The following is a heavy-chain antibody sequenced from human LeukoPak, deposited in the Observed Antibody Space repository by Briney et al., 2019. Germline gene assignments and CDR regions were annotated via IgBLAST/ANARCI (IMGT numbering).Heavy chain of an antibody. CDR1: GYTFTSYD. J-gene: IGHJ5*02. CDR3: ARVGYHDYVWGSYRSPGWFDP. Sequence: GASVKVSCKASGYTFTSYDINWVRQATGQGLEWMGWMNPNSGNTGYAQKFQGRVTMTRNTSISTAYMELSSLRSEDTAVYYCARVGYHDYVWGSYRSPGWFDPWGQGTLVTVSS. V-gene: IGHV1-8*01. D-gene: IGHD3-16*02. CDR2: MNPNSGNT.